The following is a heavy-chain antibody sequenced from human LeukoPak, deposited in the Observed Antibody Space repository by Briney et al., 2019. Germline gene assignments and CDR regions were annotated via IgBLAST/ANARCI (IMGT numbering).Heavy chain of an antibody. CDR3: ARLPSGSRAVYYFDY. V-gene: IGHV7-4-1*02. D-gene: IGHD1-26*01. CDR1: GYTFTNYA. Sequence: GASVKVSCKASGYTFTNYAMNWVRQAAGQGLEWMGLINTNTGNPTYAQGFTGRFVFSLDTSVSTAYLQISSLQPDDTAVYYCARLPSGSRAVYYFDYWGQGTLVTVSS. J-gene: IGHJ4*02. CDR2: INTNTGNP.